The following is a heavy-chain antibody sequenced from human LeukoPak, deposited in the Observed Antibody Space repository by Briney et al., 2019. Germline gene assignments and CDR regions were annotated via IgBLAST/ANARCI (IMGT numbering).Heavy chain of an antibody. V-gene: IGHV3-23*01. J-gene: IGHJ6*02. CDR3: AKYSGSTYYYYGMDV. D-gene: IGHD1-26*01. CDR2: ITGSGDTT. CDR1: GFTFSSYS. Sequence: GGSLRLSCAASGFTFSSYSMTWVRQAPGKGLEWVSAITGSGDTTYYADSVMGRFTISRDNSKNTLYLQMNSLRAEDTAVYYCAKYSGSTYYYYGMDVWGQGTTVTVSS.